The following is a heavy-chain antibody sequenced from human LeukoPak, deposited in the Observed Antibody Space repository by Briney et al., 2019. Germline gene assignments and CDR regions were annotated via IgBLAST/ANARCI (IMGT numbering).Heavy chain of an antibody. Sequence: PSETLSLTCTVSGGSISSYYWSWIRQPPGKGLEWIGYIYYSGSINYNPSLKSRVTISVDTSKNQFSLKLSSVTAADTAVYYCARHFYSSSWSYYYMDVWGKGTTVTVSS. J-gene: IGHJ6*03. CDR3: ARHFYSSSWSYYYMDV. V-gene: IGHV4-59*08. D-gene: IGHD6-13*01. CDR2: IYYSGSI. CDR1: GGSISSYY.